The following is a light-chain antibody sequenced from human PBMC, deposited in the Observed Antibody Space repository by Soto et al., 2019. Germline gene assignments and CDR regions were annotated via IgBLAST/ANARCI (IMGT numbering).Light chain of an antibody. CDR1: QSVSSSY. V-gene: IGKV3-20*01. CDR3: HQYGSSPLT. J-gene: IGKJ4*01. CDR2: GAS. Sequence: EIVLTQSPGTLSLSPGERATLSCRASQSVSSSYLAWYQQKPGQPPRLLIYGASSRATGIPDRFSGSGSGTDFILTISRLEPEDFAGYYCHQYGSSPLTFGGGIKVEIK.